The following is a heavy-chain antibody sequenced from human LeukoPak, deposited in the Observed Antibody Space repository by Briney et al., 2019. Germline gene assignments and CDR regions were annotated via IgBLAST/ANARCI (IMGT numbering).Heavy chain of an antibody. Sequence: GGSLGLSCAASGFTFSDYYMNWVRQAPGKGLEWVSSISSSSSYIYYADSVKGRFTISRDNAKNSLYLQMNSLRAEDTAVYYCARGPVDTAMVTRFDPWGQGTLVTVSS. V-gene: IGHV3-21*01. CDR1: GFTFSDYY. D-gene: IGHD5-18*01. CDR2: ISSSSSYI. J-gene: IGHJ5*02. CDR3: ARGPVDTAMVTRFDP.